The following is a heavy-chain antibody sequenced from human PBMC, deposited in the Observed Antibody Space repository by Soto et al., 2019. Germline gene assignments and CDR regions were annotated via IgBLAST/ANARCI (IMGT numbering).Heavy chain of an antibody. CDR2: IYSGGAT. Sequence: GGSLRLSCAAAGFSVSTSHISWVRQAPGKGLEWVSIYSGGATHYAVSVKGRFTISRDNSKNTLYLQMNSLRAEDTAVYYCAKDWDLVATTPGYWGQGTLVTVSS. J-gene: IGHJ4*02. CDR1: GFSVSTSH. CDR3: AKDWDLVATTPGY. D-gene: IGHD5-12*01. V-gene: IGHV3-53*01.